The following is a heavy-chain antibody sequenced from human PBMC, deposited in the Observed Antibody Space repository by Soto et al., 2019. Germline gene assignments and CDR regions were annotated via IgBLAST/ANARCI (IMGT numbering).Heavy chain of an antibody. CDR2: MYYSGST. V-gene: IGHV4-61*01. D-gene: IGHD5-18*01. J-gene: IGHJ4*02. Sequence: SETLSLTCTVSGGSVNIGSFYWSWIRQPPGKGLEWIGHMYYSGSTYYNPSLKSRVTISVDTSKNQFSLKLSSVTAADTAVYYCARVKSTAMVAFDYWGQGTLVTVSS. CDR3: ARVKSTAMVAFDY. CDR1: GGSVNIGSFY.